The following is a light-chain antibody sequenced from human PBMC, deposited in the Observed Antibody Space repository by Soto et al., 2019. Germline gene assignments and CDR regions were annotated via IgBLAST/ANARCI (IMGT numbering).Light chain of an antibody. Sequence: QSVLTQPPSVSGAPGQRVTISCTGSSSNIRAGYDVHWYQQLPGTAPKLLIYGNSNRPSGVPDRLSGSKSGTSASLAITGLQAEDEPDYYCQSYDSSLSGYVVFGGGTKLTVL. J-gene: IGLJ2*01. V-gene: IGLV1-40*01. CDR3: QSYDSSLSGYVV. CDR2: GNS. CDR1: SSNIRAGYD.